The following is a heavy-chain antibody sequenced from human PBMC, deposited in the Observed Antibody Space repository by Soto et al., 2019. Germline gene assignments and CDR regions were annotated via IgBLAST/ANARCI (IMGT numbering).Heavy chain of an antibody. CDR3: ARGSSGGRPRFDF. Sequence: QVQLQESGPGLVKPSETLSLNCTVSGGPISSYYWSWIRQSPGKGLEWIGYIYYSGSTNYNPSLKSRVTMSVDTPQSQFAVELSSVTAADTAVYYCARGSSGGRPRFDFWGQGTLVTVSS. V-gene: IGHV4-59*01. J-gene: IGHJ5*01. CDR1: GGPISSYY. D-gene: IGHD6-19*01. CDR2: IYYSGST.